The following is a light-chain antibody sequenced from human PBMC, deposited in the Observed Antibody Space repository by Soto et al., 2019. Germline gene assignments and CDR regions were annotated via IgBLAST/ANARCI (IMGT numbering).Light chain of an antibody. CDR3: ISYTRSSTLVV. V-gene: IGLV2-14*01. J-gene: IGLJ2*01. Sequence: QSALTQPASVSGSPGQSITISCTGTSSDVGSYNYVSWYQQHPGKAPKLMMYDVSNRPSGVSSRFSGSKSGNTASLTISGLQAEDEAYYHCISYTRSSTLVVFGGGTKVTVL. CDR2: DVS. CDR1: SSDVGSYNY.